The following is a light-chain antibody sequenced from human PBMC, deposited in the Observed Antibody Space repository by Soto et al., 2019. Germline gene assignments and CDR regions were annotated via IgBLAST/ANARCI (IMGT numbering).Light chain of an antibody. V-gene: IGKV1-5*01. J-gene: IGKJ4*01. Sequence: DIQMTQSPSTLSASVGDRVTITCRASQSINNWLAWYQQKPGKAPKFLIYDASNLESGVPSRFSGSASGTECTLTISSLQPHDFATYYCQQYDNYPLTFGGGTKVDI. CDR1: QSINNW. CDR3: QQYDNYPLT. CDR2: DAS.